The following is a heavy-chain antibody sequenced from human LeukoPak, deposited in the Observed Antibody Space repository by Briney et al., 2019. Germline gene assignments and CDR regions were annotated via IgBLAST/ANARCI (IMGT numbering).Heavy chain of an antibody. CDR3: ARAWFGELDP. V-gene: IGHV4-34*01. CDR1: GGSFSGYY. CDR2: INHSGST. J-gene: IGHJ5*02. D-gene: IGHD3-10*01. Sequence: PSETLSLTCAVYGGSFSGYYWSWIRQPPGKGLEWIGEINHSGSTNYNPSLKSRVTISVDTSKNQFSLKLSSVTAADTAVYYCARAWFGELDPWGQGTLVTVSS.